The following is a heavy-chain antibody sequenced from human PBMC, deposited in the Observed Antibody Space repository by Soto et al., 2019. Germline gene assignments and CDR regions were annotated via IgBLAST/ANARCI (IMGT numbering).Heavy chain of an antibody. V-gene: IGHV3-48*02. D-gene: IGHD3-16*01. Sequence: GSLRLSCTASGFTFGDYDMSWFRQAPGKGLECVSFIGSSSGTIFYADSVKGRFTISRDNAKNSLYLQMNSLRDEDTAVYYCAREEYVGFNCFAPWGQGTLVTVSS. CDR1: GFTFGDYD. CDR2: IGSSSGTI. CDR3: AREEYVGFNCFAP. J-gene: IGHJ5*02.